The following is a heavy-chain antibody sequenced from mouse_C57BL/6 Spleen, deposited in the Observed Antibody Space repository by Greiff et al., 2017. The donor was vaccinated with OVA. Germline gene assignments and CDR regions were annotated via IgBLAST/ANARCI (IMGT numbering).Heavy chain of an antibody. J-gene: IGHJ4*01. D-gene: IGHD1-1*01. CDR3: ARRGRYYGSGAMDY. CDR2: IYWDDDK. V-gene: IGHV8-12*01. CDR1: GFSLSTSGMG. Sequence: QVTLKESGPGILQSSQTLSLTCSLSGFSLSTSGMGVSWIRQPSGKGLEWLAHIYWDDDKRYNPSLKSRLTISKDTSRNQAFLKITSVDTADTATYYCARRGRYYGSGAMDYWGQGTSVTVSS.